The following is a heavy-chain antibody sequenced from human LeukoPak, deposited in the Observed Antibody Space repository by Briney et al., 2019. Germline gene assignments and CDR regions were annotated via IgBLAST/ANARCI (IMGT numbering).Heavy chain of an antibody. V-gene: IGHV1-58*02. CDR3: ARHLDENDSSGYYKNDDAFDI. CDR1: GFTFTSSA. D-gene: IGHD3-22*01. J-gene: IGHJ3*02. Sequence: SVKVSCKASGFTFTSSAMQWVRQARGQRLEWIGWIVVGSGNTNYAQKFQERVTITRDMSTSTAYLQWSSLKASDTAMYYCARHLDENDSSGYYKNDDAFDIWGQGTMVTVSS. CDR2: IVVGSGNT.